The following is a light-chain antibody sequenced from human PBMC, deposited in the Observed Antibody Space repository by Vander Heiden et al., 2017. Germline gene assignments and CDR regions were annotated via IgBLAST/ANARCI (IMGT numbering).Light chain of an antibody. CDR2: EDN. CDR3: YSTDSSGNHRV. Sequence: SYELTQPPSVSVSPGQTARITCSGDALPSKYAYWYQQKSGQAPVLVICEDNKRPSGIPGRFSGSSTGTMATLTISGAPVEDEADYYCYSTDSSGNHRVFGGGTKLTVL. V-gene: IGLV3-10*01. CDR1: ALPSKY. J-gene: IGLJ2*01.